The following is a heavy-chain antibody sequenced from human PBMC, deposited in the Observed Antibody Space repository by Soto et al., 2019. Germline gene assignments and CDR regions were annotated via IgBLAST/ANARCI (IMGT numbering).Heavy chain of an antibody. CDR1: GFTFSNYG. J-gene: IGHJ4*02. V-gene: IGHV3-30*18. CDR3: AKDHKGRELSDY. D-gene: IGHD1-7*01. CDR2: ISFDGSNE. Sequence: GGSLRLSCAASGFTFSNYGMHWVRQAPGKGLEWVAVISFDGSNEYYADSVKGRFTISRDNSKNTLYLQMNSLRAGDTAVYYCAKDHKGRELSDYWGQGTLVTVSS.